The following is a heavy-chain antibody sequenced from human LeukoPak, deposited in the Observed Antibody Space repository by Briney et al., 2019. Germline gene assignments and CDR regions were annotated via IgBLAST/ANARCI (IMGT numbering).Heavy chain of an antibody. V-gene: IGHV1-69*01. J-gene: IGHJ6*03. CDR2: LIPIFDTA. D-gene: IGHD2-2*01. CDR1: GGTFSSYA. Sequence: SVKVSCKASGGTFSSYAISWVPLASGQGIESMGGLIPIFDTANYAQKFQGRVTITADEYTSTAYMELSSLRSEDTAVYYCASSQLSDRYYYYMDVWGKGTTVTVSS. CDR3: ASSQLSDRYYYYMDV.